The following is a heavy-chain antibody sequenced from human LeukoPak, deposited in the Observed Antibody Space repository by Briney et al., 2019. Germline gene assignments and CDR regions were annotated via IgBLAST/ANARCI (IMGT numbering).Heavy chain of an antibody. Sequence: KPSETLSLTCNVSGGSIRGYYWSWIRQPPGKGLEWIGSIYHSGSTYYNPSLKSRVTISVDTSKNQLSLKLTSVTAADTAVYYCASDEEFSWFFYWGQGTLVTVSS. CDR1: GGSIRGYY. J-gene: IGHJ4*02. CDR2: IYHSGST. V-gene: IGHV4-38-2*02. CDR3: ASDEEFSWFFY. D-gene: IGHD3-10*01.